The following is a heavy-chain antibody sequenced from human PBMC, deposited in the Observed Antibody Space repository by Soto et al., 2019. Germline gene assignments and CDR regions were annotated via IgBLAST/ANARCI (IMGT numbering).Heavy chain of an antibody. V-gene: IGHV3-30*18. CDR3: AKDRNFWSGFDY. D-gene: IGHD3-3*01. CDR2: ISFDGSRK. Sequence: GGSLRLSCSASGFSFTRYGMDWVRQAPGKGLQWVAVISFDGSRKYYADSVKGRYSISRDNSKDTLFLQMNSLRVEDTAVYFCAKDRNFWSGFDYWGRGIMVTVSS. CDR1: GFSFTRYG. J-gene: IGHJ4*02.